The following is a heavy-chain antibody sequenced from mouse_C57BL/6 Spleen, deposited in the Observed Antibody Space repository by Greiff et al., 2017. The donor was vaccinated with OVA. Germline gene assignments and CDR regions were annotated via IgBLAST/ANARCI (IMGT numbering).Heavy chain of an antibody. V-gene: IGHV1-26*01. J-gene: IGHJ2*01. CDR3: ARAYSNYPPFDY. D-gene: IGHD2-5*01. Sequence: EVQLQQSGPELVKPGASVKLSCKASGYTFTDYYMNWVKQSHGKSLEWIGDINPNNGGTSYNQKFKGKATLTVDKSSSTAYMELRSLTPEDSAVYYCARAYSNYPPFDYWGQGTTLTVSS. CDR2: INPNNGGT. CDR1: GYTFTDYY.